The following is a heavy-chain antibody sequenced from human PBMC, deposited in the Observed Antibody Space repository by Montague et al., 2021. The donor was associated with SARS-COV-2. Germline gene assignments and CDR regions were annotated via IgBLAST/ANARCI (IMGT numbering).Heavy chain of an antibody. CDR2: INQSGRT. D-gene: IGHD3-10*01. Sequence: SETLSLTCAVYGGSFSGYYWSWIRQPPEKGLEWNGEINQSGRTNNNPSLKSRVIISVDTSKNQFSLKLSSVTAADTAVYYCARVRYYGSGTSLGMDVWGQGTTVTVSS. CDR3: ARVRYYGSGTSLGMDV. CDR1: GGSFSGYY. J-gene: IGHJ6*02. V-gene: IGHV4-34*01.